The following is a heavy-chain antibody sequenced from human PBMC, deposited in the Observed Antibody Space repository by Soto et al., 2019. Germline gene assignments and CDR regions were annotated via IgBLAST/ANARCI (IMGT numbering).Heavy chain of an antibody. Sequence: QLQLQESGPGLLKPSETLSLTCTVSGGSVSSSSNYYWGWIRQPPGKGLECIGSIYYSGSTYYNPSLKSRVTISVDTSKNQFSLRLASVTAADTAVYYCARHTYPILDGPYFDYWGQGTLVTVSS. V-gene: IGHV4-39*01. J-gene: IGHJ4*02. CDR2: IYYSGST. CDR1: GGSVSSSSNYY. CDR3: ARHTYPILDGPYFDY. D-gene: IGHD1-1*01.